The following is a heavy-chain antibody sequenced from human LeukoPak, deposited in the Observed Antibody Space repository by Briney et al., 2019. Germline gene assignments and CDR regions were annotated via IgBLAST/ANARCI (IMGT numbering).Heavy chain of an antibody. J-gene: IGHJ4*02. Sequence: PSETLSLTCTVSGDSISSSTSYWGWIRQPPGKGLEWIGSIYHGGSTYYNPSLKSRVTISADTSKNQFSLRLSSVTAADSGVYCCARPLFYGDYVDWGQGTLVTVSS. D-gene: IGHD4-17*01. CDR3: ARPLFYGDYVD. V-gene: IGHV4-39*01. CDR2: IYHGGST. CDR1: GDSISSSTSY.